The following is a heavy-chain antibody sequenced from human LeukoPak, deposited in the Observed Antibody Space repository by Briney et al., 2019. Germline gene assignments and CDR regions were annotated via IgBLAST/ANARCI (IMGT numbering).Heavy chain of an antibody. J-gene: IGHJ6*03. Sequence: ASVKVSCKASGGTFSSYAISWVRQAPGQGLEWVGGIIPIFGTANYAQKFQGRVTMTRNSSISTAYMELKTLRSEDTAVYYCARGSWITGTTSYYYHMDVWGKGTTVTVSS. CDR2: IIPIFGTA. CDR1: GGTFSSYA. V-gene: IGHV1-69*05. D-gene: IGHD1-7*01. CDR3: ARGSWITGTTSYYYHMDV.